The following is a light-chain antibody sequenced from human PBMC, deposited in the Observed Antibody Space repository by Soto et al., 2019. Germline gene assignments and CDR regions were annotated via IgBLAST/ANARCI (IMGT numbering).Light chain of an antibody. J-gene: IGKJ4*01. CDR1: RGIGNY. CDR3: QKYDDAPLS. Sequence: DIQMTQSPSSLSASVGDRVTITCRASRGIGNYLAWYQQKPGKVPSLLIYAASTLQSGVSSRFSGSRSGTDFTLPISTLKPGDVATYHCQKYDDAPLSFGGGTKGDI. V-gene: IGKV1-27*01. CDR2: AAS.